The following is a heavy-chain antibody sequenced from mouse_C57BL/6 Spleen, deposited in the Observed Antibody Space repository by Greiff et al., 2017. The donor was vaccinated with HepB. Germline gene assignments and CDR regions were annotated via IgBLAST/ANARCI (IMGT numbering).Heavy chain of an antibody. J-gene: IGHJ1*03. CDR1: GFTFSDYG. CDR3: ARGSYYYGSSSYFDV. CDR2: ISSGSSTI. Sequence: EVKVEESGGGLVKPGGSLKLSCAASGFTFSDYGMHWVRQAPEKGLEWVAYISSGSSTIYYADTVKGRFTISRDNAKNTLFLQMTSLRSEDTAMYYCARGSYYYGSSSYFDVWGTGTTVTVSS. V-gene: IGHV5-17*01. D-gene: IGHD1-1*01.